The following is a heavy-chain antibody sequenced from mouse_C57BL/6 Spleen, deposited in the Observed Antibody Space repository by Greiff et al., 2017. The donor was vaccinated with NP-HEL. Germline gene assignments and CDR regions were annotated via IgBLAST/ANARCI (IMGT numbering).Heavy chain of an antibody. CDR3: TRVAIYYDYERDALDY. J-gene: IGHJ4*01. CDR1: GFTFSSYA. D-gene: IGHD2-4*01. V-gene: IGHV5-9-1*02. CDR2: ISSGGDYI. Sequence: EVKLVESGEGLVKPGGSLKLSCAASGFTFSSYAMSWVRQTPEKRLEWVAYISSGGDYIYYADTVKGRFTISRDNARNTLYLQMSSLKSEDTAMYYCTRVAIYYDYERDALDYWGQGTSVTVSS.